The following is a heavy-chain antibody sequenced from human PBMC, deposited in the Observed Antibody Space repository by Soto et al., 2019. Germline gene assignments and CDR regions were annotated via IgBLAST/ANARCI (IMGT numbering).Heavy chain of an antibody. J-gene: IGHJ3*01. CDR2: LYDIDGS. Sequence: DVQLVESGGGLIQPGESLRLSCAAFGFTISGKKYVAVVHPAPGKGLEWVSALYDIDGSFYADSVKGRFTTSSDSSKTTVYLQMDDLRPDDTAVYYCSTWHEREHAYDVWGLGTTVTVSS. D-gene: IGHD1-1*01. CDR3: STWHEREHAYDV. CDR1: GFTISGKKY. V-gene: IGHV3-53*01.